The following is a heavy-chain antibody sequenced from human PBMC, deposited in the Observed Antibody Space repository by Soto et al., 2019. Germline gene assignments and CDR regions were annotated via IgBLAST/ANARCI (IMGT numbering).Heavy chain of an antibody. CDR3: AKLKGPLMELFPTLYLDY. J-gene: IGHJ4*02. D-gene: IGHD3-10*01. CDR1: GFTFTSYA. Sequence: EVQLLESGGGLVQPGGSLSLSCAASGFTFTSYAMNWVRRVPGKGLEWGSGITASGGTKFYADSVKGRFTISRDSSKNTVFLQMNSLSVENTGVYYCAKLKGPLMELFPTLYLDYWGQGTLVTVSA. CDR2: ITASGGTK. V-gene: IGHV3-23*01.